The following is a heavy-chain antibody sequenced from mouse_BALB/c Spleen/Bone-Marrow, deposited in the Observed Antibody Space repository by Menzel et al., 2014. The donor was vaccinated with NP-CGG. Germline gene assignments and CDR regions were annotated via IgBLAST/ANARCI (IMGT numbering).Heavy chain of an antibody. Sequence: VQLQQSGPELAKPGASVKISCKASGYSFTGYYMHWVKQSHGNSLDWIGYIYPYSGVSSYNQKFKGKATLTVDKSSSTAYMELRSLTSDDSAVYYCESRGEYFDVWGAGTTVTVSS. CDR3: ESRGEYFDV. CDR1: GYSFTGYY. V-gene: IGHV1-31*01. CDR2: IYPYSGVS. J-gene: IGHJ1*01.